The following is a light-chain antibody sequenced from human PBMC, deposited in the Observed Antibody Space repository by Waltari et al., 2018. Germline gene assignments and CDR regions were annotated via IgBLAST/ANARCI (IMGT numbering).Light chain of an antibody. V-gene: IGLV1-40*01. Sequence: QSVLTQPPSVSGAPGQRVTISCTGGSSNIGAGYDANWYQQLPGTAPKRLIYGNTQRPSGFTDRLSAARSGTSASLAITGLQADYEADYYCQSYDSRLSTYVFGTGTKVTVL. CDR1: SSNIGAGYD. J-gene: IGLJ1*01. CDR3: QSYDSRLSTYV. CDR2: GNT.